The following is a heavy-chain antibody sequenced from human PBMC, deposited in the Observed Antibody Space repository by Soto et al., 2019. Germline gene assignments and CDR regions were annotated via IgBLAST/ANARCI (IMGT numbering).Heavy chain of an antibody. CDR3: ARVVPGAEAWFGP. D-gene: IGHD2-2*01. V-gene: IGHV1-18*01. CDR1: GGTFSSYA. J-gene: IGHJ5*02. CDR2: ISPFSGGT. Sequence: ASVKVSCKASGGTFSSYAISWVRQAPGQALEWMGWISPFSGGTNYAQKFQGRVSITTDTSTTTAYMELRSLRSDDTAVYYCARVVPGAEAWFGPWGQGTLVTVSS.